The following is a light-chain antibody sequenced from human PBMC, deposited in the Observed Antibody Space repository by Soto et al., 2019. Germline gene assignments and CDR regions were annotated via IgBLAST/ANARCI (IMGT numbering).Light chain of an antibody. J-gene: IGKJ1*01. V-gene: IGKV3-15*01. CDR3: HQYNNWPRT. CDR1: QSVSSD. CDR2: GAS. Sequence: ETVMTQSPATLSVSPGERATLSCRASQSVSSDLAWYHQKPGQAPRLLVYGASTRATGIPARFSGSGSGTEFTLTISSLQSEDFAVYYCHQYNNWPRTFGQGTKVDIK.